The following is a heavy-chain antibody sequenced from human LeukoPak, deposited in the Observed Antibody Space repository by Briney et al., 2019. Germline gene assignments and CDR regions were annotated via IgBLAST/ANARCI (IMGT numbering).Heavy chain of an antibody. D-gene: IGHD2-2*03. CDR1: GGSISSYY. V-gene: IGHV4-59*01. CDR3: ARVDIVVVPATITYYYYMDV. CDR2: IYYSGST. J-gene: IGHJ6*03. Sequence: KPSETLSLTCTVSGGSISSYYWSWIRQPPGKGLEWIGYIYYSGSTNYNPSLKSRVTISVDTSKNQFSLKLSSVTAADTAAYYCARVDIVVVPATITYYYYMDVWGKGTTVTVSS.